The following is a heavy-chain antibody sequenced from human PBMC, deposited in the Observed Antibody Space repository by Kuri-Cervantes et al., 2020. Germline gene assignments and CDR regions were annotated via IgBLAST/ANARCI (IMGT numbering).Heavy chain of an antibody. V-gene: IGHV3-30-3*01. CDR3: ARDRQGIAAAGFDY. Sequence: GESLKISCAASGFTFSSYAMHWVRQAPGKGLEWVAVISYDGSNKYYADSVKGRFTISRDNSKNTLYLQMNSLRAEDTAVYYCARDRQGIAAAGFDYWGQGTLVTVSS. CDR1: GFTFSSYA. CDR2: ISYDGSNK. D-gene: IGHD6-13*01. J-gene: IGHJ4*02.